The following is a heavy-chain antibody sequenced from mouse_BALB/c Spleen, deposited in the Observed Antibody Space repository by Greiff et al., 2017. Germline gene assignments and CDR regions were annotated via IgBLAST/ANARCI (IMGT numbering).Heavy chain of an antibody. CDR3: ARGAYYGNYDAMDY. V-gene: IGHV5-6-3*01. D-gene: IGHD2-10*01. J-gene: IGHJ4*01. CDR2: INSNGGST. CDR1: GFTFSSYG. Sequence: EVKVVESGGGLVQPGGSLKLSCAASGFTFSSYGMSWVRQTPDKRLELVATINSNGGSTYYPDSVKGRFTISRDNAKNTLYLQMSSLKSEDTAMYYCARGAYYGNYDAMDYWGQGTSVTVSS.